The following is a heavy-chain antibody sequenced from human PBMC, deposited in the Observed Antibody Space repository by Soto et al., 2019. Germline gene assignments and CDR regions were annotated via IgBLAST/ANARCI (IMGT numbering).Heavy chain of an antibody. J-gene: IGHJ4*02. V-gene: IGHV4-34*01. D-gene: IGHD2-15*01. CDR1: GGSFSGYY. CDR3: ASKVVVSANLSDYFVY. Sequence: QVQLQQWGAGLLKPSETLSLTCAVYGGSFSGYYWSWIRQPPGKGLEWIGEINHSGSTNYNPSLQRGLTISVDTSKNQFSLKLSSVTAADTAVYDCASKVVVSANLSDYFVYWGQGPLVSVSS. CDR2: INHSGST.